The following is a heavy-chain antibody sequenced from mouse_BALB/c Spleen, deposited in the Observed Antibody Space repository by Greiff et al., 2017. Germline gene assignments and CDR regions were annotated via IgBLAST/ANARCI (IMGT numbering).Heavy chain of an antibody. V-gene: IGHV3-2*02. CDR2: ISYSGST. CDR3: VLRLRLYWYFDV. CDR1: GYSITSDYA. J-gene: IGHJ1*01. D-gene: IGHD1-2*01. Sequence: EVKLEESGPSLVKPSQSLSLTCTVTGYSITSDYAWNWIRQFPGNKLEWMGYISYSGSTSYNPSLKSRISITRDTSKNQFFLQLNSVTTEDTATYYCVLRLRLYWYFDVWGAGTTVTVSS.